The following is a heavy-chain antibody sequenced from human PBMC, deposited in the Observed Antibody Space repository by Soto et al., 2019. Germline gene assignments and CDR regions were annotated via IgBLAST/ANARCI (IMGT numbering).Heavy chain of an antibody. CDR3: ARVTGYYAPDY. V-gene: IGHV1-3*01. D-gene: IGHD3-9*01. Sequence: ASVKVSCKSSGYTFTSYAMHWVRQAPGQRLEWMGWINAGNGNTKYSQKFQGRVTITRDTSASTAYMELSSLRSEDTVVYYCARVTGYYAPDYWGQGTLVTVSS. CDR2: INAGNGNT. CDR1: GYTFTSYA. J-gene: IGHJ4*02.